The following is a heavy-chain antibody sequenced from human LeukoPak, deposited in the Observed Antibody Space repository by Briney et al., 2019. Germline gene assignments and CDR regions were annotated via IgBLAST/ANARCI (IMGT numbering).Heavy chain of an antibody. J-gene: IGHJ6*03. CDR2: ISAYNGNT. V-gene: IGHV1-18*04. CDR3: ARDAYYYYYYMDV. Sequence: GASVKVSCKASGYTFTGYYMHWVRQAPGQGLEWMGWISAYNGNTNYAQKFQDRVTMTTDTSTSTAYMELSSLRSDDTAVYYCARDAYYYYYYMDVWGKGTTVTVSS. CDR1: GYTFTGYY.